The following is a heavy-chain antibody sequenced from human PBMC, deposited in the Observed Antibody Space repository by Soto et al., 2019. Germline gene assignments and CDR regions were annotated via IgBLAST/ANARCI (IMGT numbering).Heavy chain of an antibody. J-gene: IGHJ4*02. V-gene: IGHV3-23*01. CDR3: AKDSRIQLWLGYFDY. CDR1: GFTFSSYA. Sequence: GESLKISCAASGFTFSSYAMSWVRQAPGKGLEWVSAISGSGGSTYYADSVKGRFTISRDNSKNTLYLQMNSLRAEDTAVYYCAKDSRIQLWLGYFDYWGQGTLVTVSS. CDR2: ISGSGGST. D-gene: IGHD5-18*01.